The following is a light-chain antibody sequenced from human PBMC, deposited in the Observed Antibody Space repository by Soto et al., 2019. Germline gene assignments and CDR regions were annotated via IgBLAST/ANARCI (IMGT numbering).Light chain of an antibody. CDR1: SSNIGAGCE. CDR3: QSYDSSLSASYV. Sequence: VLTQPPSVSGAPGQRVTISCTGCSSNIGAGCEVHWYQHLPGKAPKLLIYGNTNRPSGVPDRFSGSKSGTSASLAITGLQAEDEADYYCQSYDSSLSASYVFGGGTRSPS. V-gene: IGLV1-40*01. J-gene: IGLJ1*01. CDR2: GNT.